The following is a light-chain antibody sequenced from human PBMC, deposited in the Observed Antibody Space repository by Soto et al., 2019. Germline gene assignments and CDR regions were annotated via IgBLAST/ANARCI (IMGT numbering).Light chain of an antibody. J-gene: IGLJ1*01. Sequence: QSVLTHPPSSTGSPGQSVTISCTGTSSHVGGSNYVSWYQQHPDKDPKLMIYEVTKRHSGVPERFSGSKSAKTASLTVSGLHAEDEADDYCYSYAGTNSVFGTGTKV. CDR1: SSHVGGSNY. CDR2: EVT. CDR3: YSYAGTNSV. V-gene: IGLV2-8*01.